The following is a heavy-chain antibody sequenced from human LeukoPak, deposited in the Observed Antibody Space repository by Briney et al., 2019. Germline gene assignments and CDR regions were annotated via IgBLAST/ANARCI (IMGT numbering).Heavy chain of an antibody. CDR2: ISYDGSNK. CDR3: AKGGTIFSPYGMDV. D-gene: IGHD3-9*01. CDR1: GFTFSSYG. J-gene: IGHJ6*02. Sequence: GGSLRLSCAASGFTFSSYGMHWVRQAPGKGLEWVAVISYDGSNKYYADSVKGRFTISRDNSKNTLYLQMNSLRAEDTAVYYCAKGGTIFSPYGMDVWGQGTTVPVSS. V-gene: IGHV3-30*18.